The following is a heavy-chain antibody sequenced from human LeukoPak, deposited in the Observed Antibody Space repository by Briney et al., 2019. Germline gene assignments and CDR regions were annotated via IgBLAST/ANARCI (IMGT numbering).Heavy chain of an antibody. CDR3: ARTVTTARVFDI. CDR1: GGSISSSSYY. CDR2: IYYRGST. V-gene: IGHV4-61*01. J-gene: IGHJ3*02. D-gene: IGHD4-17*01. Sequence: SETLSLTCTVSGGSISSSSYYWNWIRQPPGKGLEWIGYIYYRGSTSYNPSLKSRVTISVDTSKNQFSLKLSSVTAADTAVYYCARTVTTARVFDIWGQGTMVTVSS.